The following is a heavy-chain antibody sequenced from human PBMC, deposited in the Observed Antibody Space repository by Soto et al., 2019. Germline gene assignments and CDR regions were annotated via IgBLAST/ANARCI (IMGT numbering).Heavy chain of an antibody. CDR1: GFTFSGSA. V-gene: IGHV3-73*01. CDR3: TRFLAAPGMDV. J-gene: IGHJ6*02. CDR2: IRSKADSYAT. Sequence: PGGSLRLSCAASGFTFSGSAMHWVRQASGKGLEWVGRIRSKADSYATAYAASVKGRFIISRDDSKNTAYLQMNSLKTEDTAVYYCTRFLAAPGMDVWGQGTTVTVSS. D-gene: IGHD6-13*01.